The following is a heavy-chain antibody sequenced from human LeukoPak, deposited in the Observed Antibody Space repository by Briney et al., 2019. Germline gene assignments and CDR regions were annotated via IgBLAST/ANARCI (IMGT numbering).Heavy chain of an antibody. CDR2: IWNDGNDK. J-gene: IGHJ4*02. D-gene: IGHD1-26*01. CDR3: AKVGATNPGYYFDY. CDR1: GFTFSSYG. V-gene: IGHV3-33*06. Sequence: PGGSLRLSCEASGFTFSSYGMHWVRQAPGKGLERVAGIWNDGNDKYYADSVKGRFTISRDNSKNTLYLQMNSLRAEDTAVYYCAKVGATNPGYYFDYWGQGTLVTVSS.